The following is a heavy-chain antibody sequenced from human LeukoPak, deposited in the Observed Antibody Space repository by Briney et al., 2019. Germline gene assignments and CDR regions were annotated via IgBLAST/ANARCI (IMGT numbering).Heavy chain of an antibody. D-gene: IGHD3-22*01. Sequence: GVAVKVSCKASGGTFSSYAISWVRQAPGQGLEWMGGIIPIFGTANYAQKFQGRVTITADESTSTAYMELSSLRSEDTAVYYCARGPDYYDSSGYIDYWGQGPLVTVSS. J-gene: IGHJ4*02. CDR3: ARGPDYYDSSGYIDY. CDR2: IIPIFGTA. V-gene: IGHV1-69*13. CDR1: GGTFSSYA.